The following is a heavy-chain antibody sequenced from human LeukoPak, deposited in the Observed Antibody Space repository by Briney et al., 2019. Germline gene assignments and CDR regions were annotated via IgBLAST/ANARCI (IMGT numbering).Heavy chain of an antibody. Sequence: PGGSLRLSCAASGFTFSGYGMNWVRQAPGKGLEWVAYIAYDGSKKYYADSVKGRFTISRDNSENTQHLQMNSLRAEDTAVYYCAKDSQDYGLDYWGQGTLVTVSS. CDR2: IAYDGSKK. D-gene: IGHD4-17*01. CDR3: AKDSQDYGLDY. CDR1: GFTFSGYG. J-gene: IGHJ4*02. V-gene: IGHV3-30*18.